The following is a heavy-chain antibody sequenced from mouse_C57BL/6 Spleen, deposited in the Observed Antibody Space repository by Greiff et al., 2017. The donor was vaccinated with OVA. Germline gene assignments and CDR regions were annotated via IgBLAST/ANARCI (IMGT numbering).Heavy chain of an antibody. V-gene: IGHV1-26*01. D-gene: IGHD2-4*01. CDR1: GYTFTDYY. Sequence: EVQLQQSGPELVKPGASVKISCKASGYTFTDYYMNWVKQSHGKSLEWIGDINPNNGGTSYNQKFKGKATLTVDKSSSTAYMELRSLTSEDSAVYYCARDDYDVFDYWGQDTTLTVSS. CDR2: INPNNGGT. CDR3: ARDDYDVFDY. J-gene: IGHJ2*01.